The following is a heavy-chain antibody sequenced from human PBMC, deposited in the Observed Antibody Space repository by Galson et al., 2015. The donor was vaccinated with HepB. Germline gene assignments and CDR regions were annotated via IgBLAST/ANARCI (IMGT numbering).Heavy chain of an antibody. V-gene: IGHV3-30*18. D-gene: IGHD3-16*01. CDR2: ISYDGSNK. CDR3: AKEVDYGAVCLDF. J-gene: IGHJ4*02. Sequence: SLRLSCAASGFTFSSYGMHWVRQAPGKGLEWVAVISYDGSNKYYADSVKGRFTISRDNSKNTLYLQRNSLRAEDTAVYYCAKEVDYGAVCLDFWGQGTLGPVSS. CDR1: GFTFSSYG.